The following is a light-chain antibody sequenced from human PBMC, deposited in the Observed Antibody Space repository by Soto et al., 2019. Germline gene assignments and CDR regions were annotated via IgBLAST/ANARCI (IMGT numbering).Light chain of an antibody. CDR2: QDS. V-gene: IGLV3-1*01. CDR1: KLGDKY. CDR3: QAWDRSTACV. Sequence: SYELTQPPSVSVSPGQTASITCSGDKLGDKYACWYQQKPGQSPVLVIYQDSKRPSGIPERFSGSNSGNTATLTISGTQAMDEADYYCQAWDRSTACVFGTGTK. J-gene: IGLJ1*01.